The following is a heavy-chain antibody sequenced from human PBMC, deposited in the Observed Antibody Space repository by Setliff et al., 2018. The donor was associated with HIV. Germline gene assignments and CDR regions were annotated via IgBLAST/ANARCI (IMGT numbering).Heavy chain of an antibody. V-gene: IGHV4-31*09. J-gene: IGHJ3*02. Sequence: PSETLSLTCTVSGGSITSGGYYWSWIRQHPGKGLEWIGYIYYSGSTYYNPSLKSRVTISVDKSKNQFSLKLSSVTAADTAVYYCVMVAAVDKAFDIWGQGTMVTVSS. CDR1: GGSITSGGYY. D-gene: IGHD2-15*01. CDR3: VMVAAVDKAFDI. CDR2: IYYSGST.